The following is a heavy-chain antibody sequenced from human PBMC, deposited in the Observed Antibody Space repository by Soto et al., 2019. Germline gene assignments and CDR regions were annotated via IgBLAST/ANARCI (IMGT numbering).Heavy chain of an antibody. CDR1: GFTFSSYG. CDR2: ISYDGSNK. CDR3: AKSLQWGKKYYFDY. D-gene: IGHD1-26*01. Sequence: VQLVESGGGVVQPGRSLRLSCAASGFTFSSYGMHWVRQAPGKGLEWVAVISYDGSNKYYADSVKGRFTISRDNSKNTLYLQMNSLRAEDTAVYYCAKSLQWGKKYYFDYWGQGTLVTVSS. J-gene: IGHJ4*02. V-gene: IGHV3-30*18.